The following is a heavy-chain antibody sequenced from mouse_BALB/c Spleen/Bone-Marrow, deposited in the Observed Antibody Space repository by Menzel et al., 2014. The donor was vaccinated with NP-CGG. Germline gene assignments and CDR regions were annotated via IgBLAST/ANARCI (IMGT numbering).Heavy chain of an antibody. J-gene: IGHJ1*01. Sequence: SVKLSCTASGFNIKDTYMHWVKQRPEQGLEWIGRIDPANGNTKYDPKFKGKATFTADTSSNTAYMQLSSLTSEDSAVYYCARENDYWYFDVWGAGTTVTVSS. V-gene: IGHV14-3*02. CDR3: ARENDYWYFDV. CDR2: IDPANGNT. CDR1: GFNIKDTY. D-gene: IGHD2-3*01.